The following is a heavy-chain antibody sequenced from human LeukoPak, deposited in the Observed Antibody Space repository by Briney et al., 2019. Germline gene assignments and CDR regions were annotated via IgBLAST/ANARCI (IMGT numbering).Heavy chain of an antibody. CDR1: GGSISSGDYY. Sequence: SETLSLTCTVSGGSISSGDYYWSWIRQPPGKGLEWIGHIFYSGNTYYNPSLKSRVTISVDTSKNQFSLIVTSVNAADTAVYYCARVPIGDVIWAFDIWGQGTMVTVSS. D-gene: IGHD3-3*01. CDR3: ARVPIGDVIWAFDI. CDR2: IFYSGNT. J-gene: IGHJ3*02. V-gene: IGHV4-30-4*01.